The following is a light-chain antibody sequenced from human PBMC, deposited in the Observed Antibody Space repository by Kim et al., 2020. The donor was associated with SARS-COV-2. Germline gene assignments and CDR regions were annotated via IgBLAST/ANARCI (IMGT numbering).Light chain of an antibody. CDR2: GRN. CDR1: SIRSYY. CDR3: QSRDSGGNIL. V-gene: IGLV3-19*01. J-gene: IGLJ2*01. Sequence: VALGQAVRITCQGDSIRSYYATWYQQRPRQAPVLVIYGRNNRPSGIPDRFSASSSGNTASLTISGAQAEDEADFYCQSRDSGGNILFGGGTKLTVL.